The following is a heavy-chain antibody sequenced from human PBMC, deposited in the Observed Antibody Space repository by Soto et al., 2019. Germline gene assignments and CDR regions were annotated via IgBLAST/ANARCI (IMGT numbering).Heavy chain of an antibody. CDR2: IIAASGNT. CDR1: GYTFISYS. V-gene: IGHV1-3*01. CDR3: VRAIYGSGTRWLDP. D-gene: IGHD3-10*01. Sequence: QVQLVQSGAEVKEPGASVKVSCKASGYTFISYSIHWVRQAPGQRFEWMGWIIAASGNTRYSQKFQGRVTISRDTSASTDYMELNNLTSEDTAIYYCVRAIYGSGTRWLDPWGQGTLVIVSS. J-gene: IGHJ5*02.